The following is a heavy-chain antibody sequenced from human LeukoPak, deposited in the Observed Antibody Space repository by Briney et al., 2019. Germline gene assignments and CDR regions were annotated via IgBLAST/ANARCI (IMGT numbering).Heavy chain of an antibody. J-gene: IGHJ3*02. V-gene: IGHV3-21*01. CDR1: GFTFTTYW. CDR2: ISVTSNDI. CDR3: ARARGYSYGLDAFDI. Sequence: GGSLRLSCAASGFTFTTYWMSWVRQAPGKGLEWVSSISVTSNDIYFADSVKGRFTISRDNTKDSLYLQMNSLRAEDTAVYYCARARGYSYGLDAFDIWGQGTMVTVSS. D-gene: IGHD5-12*01.